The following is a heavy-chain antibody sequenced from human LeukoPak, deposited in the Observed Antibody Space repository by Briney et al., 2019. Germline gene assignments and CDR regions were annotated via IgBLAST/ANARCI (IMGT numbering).Heavy chain of an antibody. CDR3: ARYYYDSSGYYYGT. CDR2: IYYSGST. D-gene: IGHD3-22*01. Sequence: PSETLSLTCTVSGGSISSSSYYWGWIRQPPGKGLEWIGSIYYSGSTYYNPSLKSRVTISVDTSKIQFSLKLSSVTAADTAVYYCARYYYDSSGYYYGTWGQGTLVTVSS. V-gene: IGHV4-39*07. J-gene: IGHJ5*02. CDR1: GGSISSSSYY.